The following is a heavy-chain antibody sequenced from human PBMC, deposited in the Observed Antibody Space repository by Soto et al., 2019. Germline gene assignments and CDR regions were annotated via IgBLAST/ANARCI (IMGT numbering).Heavy chain of an antibody. CDR3: ARSRVNYYESSLRY. D-gene: IGHD3-22*01. CDR1: GFIFSTYS. J-gene: IGHJ4*02. CDR2: IKQDGSEK. V-gene: IGHV3-7*03. Sequence: EVQLVESGGNLVQAGGSLRLSCAASGFIFSTYSMSWVRQAPGKGLEWVASIKQDGSEKYYVDSVKGRFTISRDNAKNSLYLQMNSLRAEDTAVYYCARSRVNYYESSLRYWGQGTLVTGSS.